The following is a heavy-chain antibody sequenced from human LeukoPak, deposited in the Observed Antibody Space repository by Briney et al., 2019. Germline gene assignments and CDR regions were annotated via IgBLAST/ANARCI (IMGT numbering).Heavy chain of an antibody. CDR2: INHSGST. J-gene: IGHJ4*02. CDR1: GGSFSGYY. V-gene: IGHV4-34*01. CDR3: ARGRGSSSMGDFPSKDHDFAY. D-gene: IGHD6-6*01. Sequence: PFETLSPTSAVYGGSFSGYYWSWIRQPPGKGLEWIGEINHSGSTNYNPSLKSRVTISVDTSKNQFSPKLSSVTAADTAVYYCARGRGSSSMGDFPSKDHDFAYWGQGSLFTVSS.